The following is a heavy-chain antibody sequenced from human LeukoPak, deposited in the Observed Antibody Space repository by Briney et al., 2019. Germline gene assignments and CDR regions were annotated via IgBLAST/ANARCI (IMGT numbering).Heavy chain of an antibody. CDR1: GFMFSTYG. Sequence: PGRSLRLSCAASGFMFSTYGMHWVRQAPGKGLEWVAVISYDGSNKYYADSVKGRFTISRDNSKNTLYLQMNSLRAEDTAVYYCARESGYGGNLPVGAFDIWGQGTMVTVSS. V-gene: IGHV3-30*03. CDR3: ARESGYGGNLPVGAFDI. D-gene: IGHD4-23*01. CDR2: ISYDGSNK. J-gene: IGHJ3*02.